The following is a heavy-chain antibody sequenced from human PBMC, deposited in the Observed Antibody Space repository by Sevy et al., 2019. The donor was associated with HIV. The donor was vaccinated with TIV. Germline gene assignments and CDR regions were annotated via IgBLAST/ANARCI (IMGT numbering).Heavy chain of an antibody. CDR1: GFTFSSYA. D-gene: IGHD2-21*02. CDR3: AKDRIVVVTATLAFDY. CDR2: ISGSGGST. J-gene: IGHJ4*02. V-gene: IGHV3-23*01. Sequence: HGGSLRLSCAASGFTFSSYAMSWVRQAPGKGLEWVSAISGSGGSTYYADSVKGRFTISRDNSKNTLYLQMNGLRAEDTAVYYWAKDRIVVVTATLAFDYWGQGTLVTVSS.